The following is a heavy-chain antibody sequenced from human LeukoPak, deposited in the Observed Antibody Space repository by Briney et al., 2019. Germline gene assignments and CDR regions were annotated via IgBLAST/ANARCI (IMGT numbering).Heavy chain of an antibody. CDR3: AKDRIVLMVYAMALDY. CDR2: ISGSGGST. CDR1: GFTFSGYA. Sequence: PGGSLRLSCAASGFTFSGYAMSWVRQAPGKGLEWVSAISGSGGSTYYADSVKGRFTISRDNSKNTLYLQMNSLRAEDTAVYYCAKDRIVLMVYAMALDYWGQGTLVTVSS. D-gene: IGHD2-8*01. V-gene: IGHV3-23*01. J-gene: IGHJ4*02.